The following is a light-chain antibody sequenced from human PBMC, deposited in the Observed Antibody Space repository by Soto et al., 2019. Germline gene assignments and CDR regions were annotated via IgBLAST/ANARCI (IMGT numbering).Light chain of an antibody. V-gene: IGKV4-1*01. CDR2: WAS. Sequence: DIVMTQSPDSLPVSLGERATINCKSGQTVFYNSNNKNYLAWYQQKPGQPPKLLIYWASTRESGVPDRFSGSRSGTDFTLTISSLQAEDVAVYFCQQYYRSPWTFGQGTKVEIK. J-gene: IGKJ1*01. CDR1: QTVFYNSNNKNY. CDR3: QQYYRSPWT.